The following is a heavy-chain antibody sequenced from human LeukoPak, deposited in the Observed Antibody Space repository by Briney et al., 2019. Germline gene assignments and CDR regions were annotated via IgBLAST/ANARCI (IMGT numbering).Heavy chain of an antibody. D-gene: IGHD2-21*01. V-gene: IGHV1-69*06. J-gene: IGHJ4*02. CDR2: IIPIFGTA. CDR1: GGTFSSYA. CDR3: ARSGSGGYCWGGGGGLDY. Sequence: SVKVSCKASGGTFSSYAISWVRQAPGQGLEWMGGIIPIFGTANYAQKFQGRVTITADKSTSTAYMELSSLRSEDTAVYYCARSGSGGYCWGGGGGLDYWGQGTLVTVSS.